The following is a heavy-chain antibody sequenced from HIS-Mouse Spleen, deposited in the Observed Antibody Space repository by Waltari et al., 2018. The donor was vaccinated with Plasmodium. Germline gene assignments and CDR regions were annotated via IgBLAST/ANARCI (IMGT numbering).Heavy chain of an antibody. J-gene: IGHJ3*02. D-gene: IGHD1-26*01. V-gene: IGHV3-7*01. CDR2: IKQDGSEK. Sequence: EVQLVESGGGLVQPGGSLRLSCAASGFPFSSYWMMRARQAPGKGLEWVANIKQDGSEKDYVDSVKGRFTISRDNAKNSLYLQMNSLRAEDTAVYYCARVGATDAFDIWGQGTMVTVSS. CDR3: ARVGATDAFDI. CDR1: GFPFSSYW.